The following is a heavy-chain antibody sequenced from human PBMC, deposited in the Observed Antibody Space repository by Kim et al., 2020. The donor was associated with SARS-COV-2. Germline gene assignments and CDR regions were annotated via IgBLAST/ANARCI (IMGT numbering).Heavy chain of an antibody. D-gene: IGHD3-3*01. J-gene: IGHJ4*02. CDR2: IRSKAYGGTT. CDR1: GFTFGDYA. CDR3: TREEGFWPPYLGFDY. Sequence: GGSLRLSCTASGFTFGDYAMSWFRQAPGKGLEWVGFIRSKAYGGTTEYAASVKGRFTISRDDSKSIAYLQMNSLKTEDTAVYYCTREEGFWPPYLGFDYWGQGTLVTVSS. V-gene: IGHV3-49*03.